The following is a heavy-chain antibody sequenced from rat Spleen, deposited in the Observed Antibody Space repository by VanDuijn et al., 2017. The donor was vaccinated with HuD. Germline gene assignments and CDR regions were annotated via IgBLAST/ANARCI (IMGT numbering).Heavy chain of an antibody. V-gene: IGHV5S23*01. J-gene: IGHJ4*01. CDR3: ARLTIAALGVMDA. D-gene: IGHD1-2*01. Sequence: EVQLVESGGGLVQPGRSLKLSCAASGFTFSNYDMAWVRQDSTKGLEWVASISPGGGNTYYRDSVKGRFTISRDNAKSTLYLQMDSLRSEDTATYYCARLTIAALGVMDAWGQGASVTVSS. CDR2: ISPGGGNT. CDR1: GFTFSNYD.